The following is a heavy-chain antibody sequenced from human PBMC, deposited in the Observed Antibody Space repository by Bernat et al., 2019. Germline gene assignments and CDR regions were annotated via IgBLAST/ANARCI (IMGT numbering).Heavy chain of an antibody. Sequence: VRWVESGGGLFRPGGSLGLSCQAPGFPSGGYGFPGVRQAPGRGLDGGAAMSYDGSKKYYADSVKGQFTISRDNSKNTLYLQMNSLRAEDTAVYYCAKDRGSSWYSGMDVWGQGTTVTVSS. J-gene: IGHJ6*02. CDR2: MSYDGSKK. CDR3: AKDRGSSWYSGMDV. V-gene: IGHV3-30*18. CDR1: GFPSGGYG. D-gene: IGHD6-13*01.